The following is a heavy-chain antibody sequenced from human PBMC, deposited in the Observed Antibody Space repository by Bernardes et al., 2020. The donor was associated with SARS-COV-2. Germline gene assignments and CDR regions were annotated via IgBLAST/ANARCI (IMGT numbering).Heavy chain of an antibody. CDR1: AGSISGYY. D-gene: IGHD1-26*01. CDR2: MSYDGSV. J-gene: IGHJ5*02. Sequence: LSFTCTASAGSISGYYWSWIRQPPGTGLEWIGFMSYDGSVNYNPSLRSRVTISGDTSKNQFSLTLSSVTAADTAVYYWARKGEVQSPHSWFDPWGQGILVTVSS. CDR3: ARKGEVQSPHSWFDP. V-gene: IGHV4-59*08.